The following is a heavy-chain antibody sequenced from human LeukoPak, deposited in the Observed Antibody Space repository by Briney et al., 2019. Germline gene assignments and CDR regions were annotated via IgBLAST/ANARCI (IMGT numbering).Heavy chain of an antibody. J-gene: IGHJ4*02. CDR3: AKLPGYRSSTRWYPADY. D-gene: IGHD2-2*01. CDR1: GFTFSSYA. Sequence: GGSLRLSCAASGFTFSSYAMSWVRQAPGKGLEWVSAISGGGGNTYYADSVKGRFTISRDNSKNTLYLQMNSLRAEDTAVYYCAKLPGYRSSTRWYPADYWGQGTLVTVSS. CDR2: ISGGGGNT. V-gene: IGHV3-23*01.